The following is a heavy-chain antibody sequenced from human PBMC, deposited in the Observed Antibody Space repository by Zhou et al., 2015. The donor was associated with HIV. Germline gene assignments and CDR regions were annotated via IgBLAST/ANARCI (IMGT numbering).Heavy chain of an antibody. D-gene: IGHD5-24*01. Sequence: QVQLVQSGAEVKKPGSSVKVSCEASGGTFSSHGISWVRQAPGQGLEWMGGIIPILGTVKYAQKFQGRVTITADRSTSAAYLDLRSLISEDTAVYYCARTPRGMATIWYYFDYWGQGTLVTVSS. CDR3: ARTPRGMATIWYYFDY. J-gene: IGHJ4*02. V-gene: IGHV1-69*06. CDR1: GGTFSSHG. CDR2: IIPILGTV.